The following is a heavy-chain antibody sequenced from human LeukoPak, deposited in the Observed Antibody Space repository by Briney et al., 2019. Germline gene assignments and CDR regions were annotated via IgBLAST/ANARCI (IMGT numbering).Heavy chain of an antibody. Sequence: GGSLRLSCAASGFTFSDYYMSWIRQAPGRRLEWVSYISSSGSTIYYADSVRGRFTIARANAKNSFHLQITSLTAEDAALYYCASWSQEPGYYYGMDVCGQGTTVTVSS. V-gene: IGHV3-11*01. CDR2: ISSSGSTI. J-gene: IGHJ6*02. CDR1: GFTFSDYY. CDR3: ASWSQEPGYYYGMDV. D-gene: IGHD1-14*01.